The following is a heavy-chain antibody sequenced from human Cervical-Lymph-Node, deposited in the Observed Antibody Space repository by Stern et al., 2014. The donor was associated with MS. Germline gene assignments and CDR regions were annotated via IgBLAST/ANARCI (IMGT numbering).Heavy chain of an antibody. CDR1: GYTFTSHG. J-gene: IGHJ4*02. Sequence: QVQLVESGAAVKKPGASVKVSCTVSGYTFTSHGMHWVRLAPGQGIDRVGIINPSGDSASHAQKFLGRLTMIRETYTSTVDMQLRSLRSEETAVYYCASGSGSKRPTGNYWGQGTLVTVSS. D-gene: IGHD1-26*01. V-gene: IGHV1-46*01. CDR3: ASGSGSKRPTGNY. CDR2: INPSGDSA.